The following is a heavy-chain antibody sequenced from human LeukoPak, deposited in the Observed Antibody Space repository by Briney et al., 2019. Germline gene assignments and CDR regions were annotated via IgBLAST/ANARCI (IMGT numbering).Heavy chain of an antibody. CDR3: ARAHYGGNSPFDY. D-gene: IGHD4-23*01. CDR1: GGSISSYY. Sequence: SETLSLTCTVSGGSISSYYWSWIRQPPGKGLEWIGYIYYSGSTNYNPSLKSRVTISVDTSKNQFSLKLSSVTAADTAVYYCARAHYGGNSPFDYWGQGILVTVSS. J-gene: IGHJ4*02. CDR2: IYYSGST. V-gene: IGHV4-59*01.